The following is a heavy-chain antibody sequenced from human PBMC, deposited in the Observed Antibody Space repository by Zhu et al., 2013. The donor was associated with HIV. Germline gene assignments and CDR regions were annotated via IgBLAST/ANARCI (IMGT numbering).Heavy chain of an antibody. Sequence: EVQLLESGGGLVQPGGSLRLSCAASGSTFSSYAMSWVRQAPGKGLEWVSAISGSGGSTYYADSVKGRFTISRDNSKNTLYLQMNSLRAEDTAVYYCARHTDCWGCIAAAGTDEGDAFDIWGQGTMVTVSS. J-gene: IGHJ3*02. V-gene: IGHV3-23*01. D-gene: IGHD6-13*01. CDR3: ARHTDCWGCIAAAGTDEGDAFDI. CDR1: GSTFSSYA. CDR2: ISGSGGST.